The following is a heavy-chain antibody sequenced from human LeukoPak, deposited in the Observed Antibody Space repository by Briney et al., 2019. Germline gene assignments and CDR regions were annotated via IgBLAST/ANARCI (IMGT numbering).Heavy chain of an antibody. CDR3: ARVEVGY. V-gene: IGHV3-21*01. D-gene: IGHD3-10*01. CDR1: GFTFSSYA. Sequence: GGSLRLSCAASGFTFSSYAMSWVRQAPGKGLEWVSSISSSSSNIYYADSVKGRFTISRDNAKNSLYLQMNSLRAEDTAVYYCARVEVGYWGQGTLVTVSS. J-gene: IGHJ4*02. CDR2: ISSSSSNI.